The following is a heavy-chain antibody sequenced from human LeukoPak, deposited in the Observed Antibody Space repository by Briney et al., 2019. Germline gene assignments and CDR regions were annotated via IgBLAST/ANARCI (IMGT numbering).Heavy chain of an antibody. J-gene: IGHJ4*02. CDR3: ARVASGTYGYDY. V-gene: IGHV3-21*01. CDR2: ISSSSSYI. D-gene: IGHD3-10*01. CDR1: GFTFSSYS. Sequence: PGGSLRLSCAASGFTFSSYSMNWVRQAPGKGLEWVSSISSSSSYIYYADSVKGRFTISRDNAKKSLYLQMNSLRAEDTAVYYCARVASGTYGYDYWGQGALVTVSS.